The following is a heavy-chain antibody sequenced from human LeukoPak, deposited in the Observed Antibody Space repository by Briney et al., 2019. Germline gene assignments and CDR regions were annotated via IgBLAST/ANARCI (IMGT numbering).Heavy chain of an antibody. CDR2: ISGSGGTT. D-gene: IGHD6-19*01. Sequence: GGSLRLSCAASGFTLSSYAMGWVRQAPGKGLEWVSGISGSGGTTYHADSVKGRCIISRDNSKNTLYLQTNSLRAEDTAIYYCAKLPDIVVTGGFDCWGQGTLVTVSS. CDR3: AKLPDIVVTGGFDC. J-gene: IGHJ4*02. V-gene: IGHV3-23*01. CDR1: GFTLSSYA.